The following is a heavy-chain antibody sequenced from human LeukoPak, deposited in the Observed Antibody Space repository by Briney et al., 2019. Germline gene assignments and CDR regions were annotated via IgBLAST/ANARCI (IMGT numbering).Heavy chain of an antibody. CDR3: ASGYDSSGYYRN. V-gene: IGHV3-7*03. CDR2: IKRDGSEK. Sequence: QPGGSLRLSCAASGFTFNSYWMNWVRQAPGKGLEWVANIKRDGSEKYYVDSVKGRFTISRDNAKNSLDLQMNSLRVEDTAVYYCASGYDSSGYYRNWGQGTLVTVSS. D-gene: IGHD3-22*01. J-gene: IGHJ4*02. CDR1: GFTFNSYW.